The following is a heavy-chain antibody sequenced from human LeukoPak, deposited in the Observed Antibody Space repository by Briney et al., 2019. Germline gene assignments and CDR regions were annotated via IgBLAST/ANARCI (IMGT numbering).Heavy chain of an antibody. Sequence: SETLSLTCTVSGGSISSYYWSWIRQPAGKGLEWIGRIYTSGSTNYNPSLKSRVTISVDTSKNQFSLKLSSVTAADTAVYYCARHQPGKIWSGYRDAFDIWGQGTMVTDSS. J-gene: IGHJ3*02. CDR1: GGSISSYY. D-gene: IGHD3-3*01. V-gene: IGHV4-4*07. CDR2: IYTSGST. CDR3: ARHQPGKIWSGYRDAFDI.